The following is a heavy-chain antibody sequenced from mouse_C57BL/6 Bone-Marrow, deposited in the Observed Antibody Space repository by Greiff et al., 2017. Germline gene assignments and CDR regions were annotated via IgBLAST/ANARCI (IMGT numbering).Heavy chain of an antibody. CDR3: ARQDYGWSDY. CDR1: GFTFSSYG. V-gene: IGHV5-6*01. D-gene: IGHD1-1*02. J-gene: IGHJ2*01. CDR2: ISSGGSYT. Sequence: EVQGVESGGDLVKPGGSLKLSCAASGFTFSSYGMSWVRQTPDKRLEWVATISSGGSYTYYPDSVKGRFTISRDNAKNTLYLQMSSLKSEDTAMYYCARQDYGWSDYWGQGTTLTVSS.